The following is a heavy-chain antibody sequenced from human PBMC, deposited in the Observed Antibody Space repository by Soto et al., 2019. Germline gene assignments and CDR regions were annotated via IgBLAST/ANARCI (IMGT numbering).Heavy chain of an antibody. CDR2: MNPSNGNA. V-gene: IGHV1-8*01. J-gene: IGHJ4*02. CDR3: ARRKERSGPHYFDS. D-gene: IGHD6-25*01. CDR1: GYTFITYG. Sequence: GASVKVSCKASGYTFITYGIHWVRQATGQGLEWLGWMNPSNGNAGYAQKFQGRVTMTRNTSISTAYMDLSGLRSVDTAVYFCARRKERSGPHYFDSWGQGTLVTVSS.